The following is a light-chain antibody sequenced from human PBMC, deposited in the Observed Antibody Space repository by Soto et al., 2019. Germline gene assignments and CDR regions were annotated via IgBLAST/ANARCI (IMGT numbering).Light chain of an antibody. J-gene: IGLJ6*01. CDR2: EVS. CDR1: SSDVGGYNY. V-gene: IGLV2-14*01. CDR3: SSYTSSSSNV. Sequence: QSVLTQPASESRSPGQSITISCTVTSSDVGGYNYVSCYQQHPGTAPKLMMYEVSNRPSGAANRFSGSKSGNPASLTLSGLQAEDEGDYFCSSYTSSSSNVFGSGNKV.